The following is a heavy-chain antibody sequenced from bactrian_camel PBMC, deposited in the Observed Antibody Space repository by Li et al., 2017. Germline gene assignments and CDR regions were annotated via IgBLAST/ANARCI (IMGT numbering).Heavy chain of an antibody. CDR3: AARKVARGSHFSLGRAPALRRDEYNS. D-gene: IGHD2*01. V-gene: IGHV3S33*01. CDR2: INSGGGTT. CDR1: GFLYSSYA. J-gene: IGHJ4*01. Sequence: HVQLVESGGGSVQTGGSLRLSCAASGFLYSSYAMNWVRQAPGKGLEWVSGINSGGGTTYYSDSVRGRFTISRDNSKNTLFLQMNVLRPEDTAMYYCAARKVARGSHFSLGRAPALRRDEYNSWGQGTQVTVS.